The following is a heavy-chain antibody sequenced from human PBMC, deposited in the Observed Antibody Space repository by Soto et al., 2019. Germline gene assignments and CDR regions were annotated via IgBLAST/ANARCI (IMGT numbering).Heavy chain of an antibody. CDR1: GGTFDNFI. J-gene: IGHJ6*02. CDR3: ARNGTYSSSLSQYSGMDV. Sequence: SVKVSCKASGGTFDNFIMKWVRQTPGRGLEWMGGIVPMLGTPTYAEKFKGRVTISATGSTSTMYMEVTSLRSEDTAIYYCARNGTYSSSLSQYSGMDVWGQGTTVTVSS. D-gene: IGHD1-26*01. CDR2: IVPMLGTP. V-gene: IGHV1-69*13.